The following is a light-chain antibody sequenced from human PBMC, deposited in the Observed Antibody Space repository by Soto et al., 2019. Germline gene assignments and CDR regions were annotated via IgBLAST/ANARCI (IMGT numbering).Light chain of an antibody. V-gene: IGKV3-20*01. J-gene: IGKJ4*01. CDR2: AAF. Sequence: EIVLTQSPGTLSLSPGERATLSCRASQSVSSNYFAWYQQKRGQATRLRIYAAFSRATGIPDRFSGSGSGTGFTLTISRLEPEEKAVSYSKACGAAGRLTFGGGTK. CDR3: KACGAAGRLT. CDR1: QSVSSNY.